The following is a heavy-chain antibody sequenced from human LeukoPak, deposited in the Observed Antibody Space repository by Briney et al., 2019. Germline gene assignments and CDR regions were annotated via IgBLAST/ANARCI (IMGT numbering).Heavy chain of an antibody. J-gene: IGHJ4*02. CDR1: GGSISSYY. V-gene: IGHV4-4*07. CDR2: IYTSGST. D-gene: IGHD2/OR15-2a*01. Sequence: SETLSLTCTVSGGSISSYYWSWIRQPAGKGLEWIGRIYTSGSTNYNPSLKSRVTMSVDTSKNQFSLKLSTVTAADTAVYYCAREDPLSVYFDYWGQGTLVTVSS. CDR3: AREDPLSVYFDY.